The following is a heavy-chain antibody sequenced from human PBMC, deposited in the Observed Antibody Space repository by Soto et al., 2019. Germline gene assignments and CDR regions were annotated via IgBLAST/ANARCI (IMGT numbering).Heavy chain of an antibody. J-gene: IGHJ4*02. CDR1: GFTFSSYA. V-gene: IGHV3-23*01. CDR2: ISGSGRTT. D-gene: IGHD6-13*01. CDR3: AKRVSFDSSSSNYYFDY. Sequence: EVQLLESGGGLVQPGGSLRLSCAASGFTFSSYAMSWVRQAPGRGLEWVSAISGSGRTTYYADSVKGRFTISRDNSKNTLYLQMNSLRAEDTAVYYCAKRVSFDSSSSNYYFDYWGQGTLVTVSS.